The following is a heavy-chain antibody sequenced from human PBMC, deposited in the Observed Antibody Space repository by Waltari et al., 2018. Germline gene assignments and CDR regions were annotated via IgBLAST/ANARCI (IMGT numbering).Heavy chain of an antibody. CDR2: IKQEGSEK. J-gene: IGHJ5*02. CDR3: ASLVGNYYDSSSP. Sequence: EVQLVESGGGLVQPGGSLRLSCAASGFTFSSYWMSWVRQAPGKGLEWVANIKQEGSEKYYVDSVKGRFTISRDNAKNSLYLQMNSLRAEDTAVYYCASLVGNYYDSSSPWGQGTLVTVSS. V-gene: IGHV3-7*01. CDR1: GFTFSSYW. D-gene: IGHD3-22*01.